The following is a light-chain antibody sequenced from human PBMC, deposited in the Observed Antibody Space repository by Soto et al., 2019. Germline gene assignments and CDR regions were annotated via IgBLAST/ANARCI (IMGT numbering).Light chain of an antibody. CDR3: SSYTTSNTRQIV. CDR2: DVS. CDR1: SSDVGGYNY. J-gene: IGLJ1*01. Sequence: QSVLTXPASVSGSPGQSITISCTGTSSDVGGYNYVSWYQHHPGKAPKLMIYDVSNRPSGVSNRFSGSKSGNTASLTISGLQPEDEADYYCSSYTTSNTRQIVFGTGTRSPS. V-gene: IGLV2-14*03.